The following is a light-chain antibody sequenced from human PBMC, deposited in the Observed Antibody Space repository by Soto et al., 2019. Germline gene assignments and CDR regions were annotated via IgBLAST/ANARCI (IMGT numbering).Light chain of an antibody. V-gene: IGKV1-27*01. J-gene: IGKJ1*01. CDR3: QKYNSAPWT. CDR2: GAS. Sequence: DIQMTQSPSSLSASVGDRVTITCRASQAISNYLAWYQQKPGKVPKLLIYGASTLQSGVPSRFSGSGSGTDFTLTISSLQPEDVATDYCQKYNSAPWTFGQGTKVEIK. CDR1: QAISNY.